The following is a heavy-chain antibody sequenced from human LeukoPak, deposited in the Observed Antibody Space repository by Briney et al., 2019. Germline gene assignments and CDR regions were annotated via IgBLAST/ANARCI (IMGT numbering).Heavy chain of an antibody. D-gene: IGHD6-19*01. Sequence: ASVKVSCKASGYTFTGYYMHWVRQAPGQGLEWMGWINPNSGGTNHAQKFQGRVTMTRDTSISTTYMELSRLRSDDTAVYYCSRDLGISGWYAPPLGYFDYWGQGTLVTVSS. CDR2: INPNSGGT. CDR1: GYTFTGYY. CDR3: SRDLGISGWYAPPLGYFDY. J-gene: IGHJ4*02. V-gene: IGHV1-2*02.